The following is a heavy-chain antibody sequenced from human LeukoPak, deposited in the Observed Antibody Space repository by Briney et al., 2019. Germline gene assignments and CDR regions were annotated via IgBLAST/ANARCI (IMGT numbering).Heavy chain of an antibody. Sequence: PSETLSLTCAVYGGSFSGYYWSWIRQPPAKGLDWIGEINHSGSTNYNPSLKSRVTISVDTSKNQFSLKLSSVTAADTAVYYCARGSGSSGYYYWGEGTLVTVSS. J-gene: IGHJ4*02. D-gene: IGHD3-22*01. CDR2: INHSGST. CDR1: GGSFSGYY. V-gene: IGHV4-34*01. CDR3: ARGSGSSGYYY.